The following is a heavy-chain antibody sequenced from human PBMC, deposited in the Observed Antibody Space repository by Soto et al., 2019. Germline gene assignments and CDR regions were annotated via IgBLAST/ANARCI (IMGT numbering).Heavy chain of an antibody. J-gene: IGHJ6*03. CDR1: GFTVSSNY. CDR2: IYSGGST. V-gene: IGHV3-66*01. Sequence: GGSLRLSCAASGFTVSSNYMSWVRQAPGKGLEWVSVIYSGGSTYYADSVKGRFTISRDNSKNTLYLQMNSLRAEDTAVYYCASTSSRHTPGIAAAGYYYYMDVWGKGTTVTVSS. D-gene: IGHD6-13*01. CDR3: ASTSSRHTPGIAAAGYYYYMDV.